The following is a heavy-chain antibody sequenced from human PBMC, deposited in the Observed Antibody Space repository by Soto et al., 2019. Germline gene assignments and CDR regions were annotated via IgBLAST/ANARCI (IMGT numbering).Heavy chain of an antibody. J-gene: IGHJ1*01. Sequence: GGSLRISCAASGFTVSPSYMSWVRQAPGKGLEWVSHIYAGGGAYYADSVKDRFTISRDISKNTCYLHMNSLRGEDTAVYYCAIGGVIAVEQYWGLGTLVTVSS. D-gene: IGHD3-16*02. CDR2: IYAGGGA. V-gene: IGHV3-66*01. CDR1: GFTVSPSY. CDR3: AIGGVIAVEQY.